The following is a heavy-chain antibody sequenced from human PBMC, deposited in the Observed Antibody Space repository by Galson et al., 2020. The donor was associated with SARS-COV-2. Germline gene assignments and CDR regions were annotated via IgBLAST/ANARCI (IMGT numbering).Heavy chain of an antibody. CDR2: ISGSGDST. CDR3: AKDKRDLRDAFDI. J-gene: IGHJ3*02. V-gene: IGHV3-23*02. D-gene: IGHD4-17*01. Sequence: GESPKTLCGALGLTLRFYAISWVRPAPGKGPEWVFAISGSGDSTYYREPVKGRFTISRDNSKKTLFLQMNILRAEEPAVYYCAKDKRDLRDAFDIWGQGTMVTVSS. CDR1: GLTLRFYA.